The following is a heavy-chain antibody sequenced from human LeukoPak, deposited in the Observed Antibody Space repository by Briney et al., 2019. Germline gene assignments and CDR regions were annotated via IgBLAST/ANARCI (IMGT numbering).Heavy chain of an antibody. V-gene: IGHV4-39*01. Sequence: PSETLSLTCTVSGGSISSSSYYWGWIRQPPGKGLEWIGSIYYSGNTYYNPSLKSRVTISVDTSKNQFSLKLSSVTAADTAVYYCSGESNYDILTGTKNWFDPWGQGTLVTVSS. CDR2: IYYSGNT. D-gene: IGHD3-9*01. CDR1: GGSISSSSYY. CDR3: SGESNYDILTGTKNWFDP. J-gene: IGHJ5*02.